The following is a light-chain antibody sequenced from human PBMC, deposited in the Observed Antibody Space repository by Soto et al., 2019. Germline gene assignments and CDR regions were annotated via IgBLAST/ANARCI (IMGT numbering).Light chain of an antibody. V-gene: IGLV1-44*01. CDR3: ATWDESLKGV. CDR2: TNN. CDR1: PSNIGSHS. J-gene: IGLJ1*01. Sequence: QSVLTQPPSASGTPGQRVTISCSGSPSNIGSHSVNWFQHLPGTAPKLLIITNNHRPSGVPDRFSGYKSGTSASLVISGLQSEDEADYYCATWDESLKGVFGTGTTLTVL.